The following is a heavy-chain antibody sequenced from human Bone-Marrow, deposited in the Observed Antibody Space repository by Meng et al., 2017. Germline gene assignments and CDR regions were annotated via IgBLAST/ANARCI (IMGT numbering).Heavy chain of an antibody. V-gene: IGHV4-30-2*01. CDR1: GGSFRSGGYS. D-gene: IGHD3-10*01. Sequence: QLQLQQSASGLVKPSQTLSLTCSVSGGSFRSGGYSWSWIRQPPGKGLEWIGYIYHSGTTYYNPSFKSRVTISVGRSKNQFSLKLTSVTAADTAVYYCARDLPYASGAGGFDPWGQGTLVTVSS. CDR2: IYHSGTT. CDR3: ARDLPYASGAGGFDP. J-gene: IGHJ5*02.